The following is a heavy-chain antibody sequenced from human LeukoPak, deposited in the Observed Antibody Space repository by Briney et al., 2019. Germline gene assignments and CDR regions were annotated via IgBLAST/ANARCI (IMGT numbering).Heavy chain of an antibody. V-gene: IGHV1-18*01. CDR3: ARVVGGTTVTTYPYFDY. CDR2: ISAYNGDT. Sequence: GASVKVSCKASGYTFTSYGISWVRQAPGQGLERMGWISAYNGDTNYAQKLQGRVTMTTDTSTITAYMELRSLRSDDTAVYYCARVVGGTTVTTYPYFDYWGQGTLVTVSS. CDR1: GYTFTSYG. D-gene: IGHD4-17*01. J-gene: IGHJ4*02.